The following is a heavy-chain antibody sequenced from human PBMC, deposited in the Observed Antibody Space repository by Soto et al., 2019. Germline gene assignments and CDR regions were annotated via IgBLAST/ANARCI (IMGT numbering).Heavy chain of an antibody. V-gene: IGHV1-69*13. Sequence: SVKVSCKASGGTFSSYSISWVRQAPGQGLEWMGGIIPIFGTANYAQKFQGRVTITADESTSTAYMELSSLRSEDTAVYYCARVAYYDFWRGYSRGGAMRGWFHPWGQG. CDR2: IIPIFGTA. D-gene: IGHD3-3*01. CDR1: GGTFSSYS. J-gene: IGHJ5*02. CDR3: ARVAYYDFWRGYSRGGAMRGWFHP.